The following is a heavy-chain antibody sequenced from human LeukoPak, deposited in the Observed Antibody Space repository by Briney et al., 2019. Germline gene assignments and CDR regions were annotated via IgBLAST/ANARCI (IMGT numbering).Heavy chain of an antibody. J-gene: IGHJ4*02. V-gene: IGHV4-59*11. CDR3: ARGGEYYDSSGYYNY. D-gene: IGHD3-22*01. Sequence: PSETLSLTCTVSGGSISSHYWSWIRQPPGKGLEWIGYIYYSGSTNYNPFLKSRVTISVDTSKNQFSLKLSSVTAADTAVYYCARGGEYYDSSGYYNYWGQGTLVTVSS. CDR2: IYYSGST. CDR1: GGSISSHY.